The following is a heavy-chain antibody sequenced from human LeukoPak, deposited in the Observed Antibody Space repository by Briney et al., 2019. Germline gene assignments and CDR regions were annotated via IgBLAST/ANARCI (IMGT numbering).Heavy chain of an antibody. Sequence: GGSLRLSCAASGFTFSTYPMSWVRQAPGKGLEWISHIRDSGTTDYADSVKGRFTISRDNVKNSLYLQLNSLTADDTAVYYCARDHDYAFDNWGQGTLVTVSS. J-gene: IGHJ4*02. CDR3: ARDHDYAFDN. V-gene: IGHV3-48*04. D-gene: IGHD4-17*01. CDR1: GFTFSTYP. CDR2: IRDSGTT.